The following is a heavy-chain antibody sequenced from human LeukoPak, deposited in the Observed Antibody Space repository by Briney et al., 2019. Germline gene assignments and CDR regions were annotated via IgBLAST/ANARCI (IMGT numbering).Heavy chain of an antibody. CDR2: IYWDDDK. CDR3: AHTVQVLYSSSWYGDFFDY. D-gene: IGHD6-13*01. CDR1: GFSLSTSGVG. Sequence: SGPTLVKPTQTLTLTCTFSGFSLSTSGVGVGWIRQPPGKALEWLALIYWDDDKRYSPSLKSRLTITKDTSKNQVVLTMTNMDPVDTATYYCAHTVQVLYSSSWYGDFFDYWGQGTLVTVSS. J-gene: IGHJ4*02. V-gene: IGHV2-5*02.